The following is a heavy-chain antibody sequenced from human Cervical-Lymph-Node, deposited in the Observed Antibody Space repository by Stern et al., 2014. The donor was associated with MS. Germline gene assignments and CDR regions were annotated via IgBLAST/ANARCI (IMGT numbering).Heavy chain of an antibody. V-gene: IGHV1-18*01. Sequence: QVQLVQSGTEVKKPGASVKVSCKTSGYTFTSHGISWVRQVPGQGLAWMGWITTQNGNTNYAQKGKDRVTLTKETSTQLGSMELRSRRSDDTAVYYCARSSSWYFDYWGQGTLVAVSS. J-gene: IGHJ4*02. CDR3: ARSSSWYFDY. CDR1: GYTFTSHG. D-gene: IGHD6-13*01. CDR2: ITTQNGNT.